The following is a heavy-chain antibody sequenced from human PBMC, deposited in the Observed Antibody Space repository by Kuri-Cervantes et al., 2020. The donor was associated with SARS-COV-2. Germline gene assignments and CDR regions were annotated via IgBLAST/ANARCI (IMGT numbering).Heavy chain of an antibody. CDR2: INSDGSST. CDR1: GFTFSSYW. D-gene: IGHD4-17*01. J-gene: IGHJ4*02. CDR3: ARAYGDYVFREGLDS. Sequence: LSLTCAASGFTFSSYWMHWVRQAPGKGLVWVSRINSDGSSTSYADSVKGRFTISRDNAKNTLYLQMNSLRVEDTALYYCARAYGDYVFREGLDSWGQGTLVTVSS. V-gene: IGHV3-74*01.